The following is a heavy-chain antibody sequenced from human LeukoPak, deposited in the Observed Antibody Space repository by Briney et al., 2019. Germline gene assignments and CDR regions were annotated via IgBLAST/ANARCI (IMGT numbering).Heavy chain of an antibody. CDR3: ARAEYSSSWYYYYMDV. Sequence: ASVKVSCKASGYTFTGYDMHWVRQAPGQGLEWMGWINPNSGGTNYAQKFQGRVTMTRDTSISTAYMELSSLRSDDTAVYYCARAEYSSSWYYYYMDVWGKGTTVTISS. V-gene: IGHV1-2*02. J-gene: IGHJ6*03. CDR1: GYTFTGYD. CDR2: INPNSGGT. D-gene: IGHD6-13*01.